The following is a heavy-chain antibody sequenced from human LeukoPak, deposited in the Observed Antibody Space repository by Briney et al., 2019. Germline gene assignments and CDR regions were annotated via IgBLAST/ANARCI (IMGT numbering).Heavy chain of an antibody. D-gene: IGHD1-26*01. CDR1: GASISNYY. J-gene: IGHJ4*02. V-gene: IGHV4-4*09. CDR2: IHSSGGS. Sequence: SETLSLTCTASGASISNYYWSWIRQTPEKGLEWMGHIHSSGGSSYYPSLKSRLTLSIDTSRNQLSLKLPSVTAADTAVYFCARLGSYHDFWGQGTLVTVSS. CDR3: ARLGSYHDF.